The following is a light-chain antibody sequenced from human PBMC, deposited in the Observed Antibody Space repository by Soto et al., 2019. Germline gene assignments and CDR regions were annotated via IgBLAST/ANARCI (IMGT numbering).Light chain of an antibody. Sequence: DIQMTQSPSSLSASVGDRVTITCQASQDISNYLNWYQQKPGKAPKLLIYDASNLETGVPSRFSGSGSGTDFTFTISSLQPEDIATYYCQHLNSYPLTFGGGTKVEIK. CDR2: DAS. J-gene: IGKJ4*01. CDR3: QHLNSYPLT. V-gene: IGKV1-33*01. CDR1: QDISNY.